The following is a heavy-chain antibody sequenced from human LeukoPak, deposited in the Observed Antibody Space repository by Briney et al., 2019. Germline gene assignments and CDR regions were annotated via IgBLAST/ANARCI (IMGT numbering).Heavy chain of an antibody. CDR1: AFIFSGHW. CDR2: ISYDGSNK. J-gene: IGHJ4*02. V-gene: IGHV3-30-3*01. D-gene: IGHD3-10*01. CDR3: ARWERFGEPNGLDY. Sequence: GGSLRLSCEGSAFIFSGHWMNWVRQTPGKGLEWVAVISYDGSNKYYADSVKGRFTISRDNSKNTLYLQMNSLRAEDTAVYYCARWERFGEPNGLDYWGQGTLVTVSS.